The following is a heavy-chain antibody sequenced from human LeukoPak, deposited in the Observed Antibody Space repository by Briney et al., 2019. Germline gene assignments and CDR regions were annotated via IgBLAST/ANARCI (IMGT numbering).Heavy chain of an antibody. CDR2: IIPILGIA. D-gene: IGHD5-18*01. J-gene: IGHJ6*02. CDR1: GGTFSSYA. Sequence: GSSVKVSCKASGGTFSSYAISWVRQAPGQGLEWMGRIIPILGIANYAQKFQGRVTITADKSTSTAYMELSSLRSEDTAVYYCARDLVDTAMDDYYYGMDVWGQGTTVTVSS. V-gene: IGHV1-69*04. CDR3: ARDLVDTAMDDYYYGMDV.